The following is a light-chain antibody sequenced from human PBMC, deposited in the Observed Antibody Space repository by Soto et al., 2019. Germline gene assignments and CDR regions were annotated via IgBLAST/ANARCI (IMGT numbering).Light chain of an antibody. CDR1: QDISSW. Sequence: DIQMTQSPSSVSASVGDSVTITCRASQDISSWVAWYQQKPGKAPKLLIHAASSLQDGVPSRFXGSGSGTDFTLTISSLQPEDFATYYCQEVNSFPGVTFGPGTKVDIK. CDR3: QEVNSFPGVT. CDR2: AAS. V-gene: IGKV1-12*01. J-gene: IGKJ3*01.